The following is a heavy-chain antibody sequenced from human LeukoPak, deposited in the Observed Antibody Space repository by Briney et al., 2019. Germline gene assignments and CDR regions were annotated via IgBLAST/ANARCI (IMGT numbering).Heavy chain of an antibody. CDR2: ISYDGSNK. CDR3: AKDPNGIAAAGNY. J-gene: IGHJ4*02. CDR1: GFTLSSYG. D-gene: IGHD6-13*01. Sequence: GRSLRLSCAASGFTLSSYGMHWVRQAPGKGLEWVAVISYDGSNKYYADSVKGRFTISRDNSKNTLYLQMNSLRAEDTAVYYCAKDPNGIAAAGNYWGQGTLVTVSS. V-gene: IGHV3-30*18.